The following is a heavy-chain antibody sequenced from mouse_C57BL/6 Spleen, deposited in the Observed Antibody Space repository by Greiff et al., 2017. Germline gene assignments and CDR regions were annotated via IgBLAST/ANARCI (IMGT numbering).Heavy chain of an antibody. CDR2: IYPGSGNT. J-gene: IGHJ2*01. V-gene: IGHV1-66*01. Sequence: VQLQQSGPELVKPGASVKISCKASGYSFTSYYIHWVKQRPGQGLEWIGWIYPGSGNTKYNEKFKGKATLTADTSSSTAYMQLSSLTSEDSAVYYCARPYSYYGSSYFDYWGQGTTLTVSA. D-gene: IGHD2-10*01. CDR3: ARPYSYYGSSYFDY. CDR1: GYSFTSYY.